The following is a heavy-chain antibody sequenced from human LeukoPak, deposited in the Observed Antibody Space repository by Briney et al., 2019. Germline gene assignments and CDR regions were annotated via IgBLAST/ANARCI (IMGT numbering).Heavy chain of an antibody. Sequence: GGSLRLSCAASGFTVSSNYMSWVRQAPGKGLEWVSVIYSGGSTYYADSVKGRFTISRDNSKNTLYLQMNSLRAEDTAVYYCASVPAGYTAAFDIWGQGTMVTVSS. CDR3: ASVPAGYTAAFDI. V-gene: IGHV3-66*01. D-gene: IGHD5-18*01. CDR1: GFTVSSNY. J-gene: IGHJ3*02. CDR2: IYSGGST.